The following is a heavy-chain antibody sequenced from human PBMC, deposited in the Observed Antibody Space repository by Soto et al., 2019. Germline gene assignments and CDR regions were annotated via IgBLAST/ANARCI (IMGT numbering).Heavy chain of an antibody. J-gene: IGHJ3*02. Sequence: ASVKVSCKASGYTFTSYGMSWVRQAPGQGLEWMGWISAYNGNTNYAQKLQGRVTMTTDTSTSTAYMELRSLRSDDTAVYYCASVAALCISTRCYRGSGAFDIWAQGTIVT. CDR3: ASVAALCISTRCYRGSGAFDI. D-gene: IGHD2-2*01. CDR2: ISAYNGNT. CDR1: GYTFTSYG. V-gene: IGHV1-18*01.